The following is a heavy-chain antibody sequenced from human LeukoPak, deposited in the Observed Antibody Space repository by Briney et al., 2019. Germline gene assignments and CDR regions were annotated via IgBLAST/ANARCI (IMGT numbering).Heavy chain of an antibody. CDR1: GYTFTQHG. CDR2: ICVYNGKT. D-gene: IGHD2-15*01. CDR3: ARGLRWYLGATPGVFDI. Sequence: ASVKVPCKTSGYTFTQHGIHWVRQAPEQGLEGVGEICVYNGKTKYSQSLQGRASMTTDPYTSTAYLELRSLRSDDTAVYYCARGLRWYLGATPGVFDIWGQGTLVTV. V-gene: IGHV1-18*04. J-gene: IGHJ3*02.